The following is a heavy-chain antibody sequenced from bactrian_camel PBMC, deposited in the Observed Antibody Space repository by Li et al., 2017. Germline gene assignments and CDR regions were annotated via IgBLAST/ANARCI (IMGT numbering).Heavy chain of an antibody. CDR1: GFTFRSYA. Sequence: VQLVESGGGSVQPGGSLRLSCVASGFTFRSYAMYWVRQAPGKGLEWVSSIAGGGAPTYYVESVKGRFTISRDNAKNTLYLQLNDLKSEDTGVYYCAKGESYWSDYSDWGQGTQVTV. J-gene: IGHJ4*01. V-gene: IGHV3S1*01. CDR3: AKGESYWSDYSD. D-gene: IGHD4*01. CDR2: IAGGGAPT.